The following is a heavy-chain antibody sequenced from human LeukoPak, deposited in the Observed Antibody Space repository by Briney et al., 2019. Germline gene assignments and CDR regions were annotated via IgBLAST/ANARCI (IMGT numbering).Heavy chain of an antibody. D-gene: IGHD1-1*01. V-gene: IGHV1-2*02. J-gene: IGHJ4*02. Sequence: ASVKVSCKASGYTFTAYYMHWVRQAPGQGLEWMGWINPDSGGTNYAQKFQGRVTMTRDTSINTAYMELSRLSSDDTAVYYCARSSGTYPDFDYWGQGTLVTVSS. CDR2: INPDSGGT. CDR3: ARSSGTYPDFDY. CDR1: GYTFTAYY.